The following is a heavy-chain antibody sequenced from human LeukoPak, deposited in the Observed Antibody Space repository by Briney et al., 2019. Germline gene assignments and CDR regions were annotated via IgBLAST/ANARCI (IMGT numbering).Heavy chain of an antibody. CDR1: GFTFSNYA. D-gene: IGHD1-26*01. CDR2: ISYDGSNK. V-gene: IGHV3-30*09. Sequence: GGSLRLSCAASGFTFSNYAIHWVRQAPGKGLEWVAVISYDGSNKYYADSVKGRFAISRDNSKNTLFLQMNNLRAEDTAVYYCARVDWEGSGSYYFDYWGQGTLVTVSS. J-gene: IGHJ4*02. CDR3: ARVDWEGSGSYYFDY.